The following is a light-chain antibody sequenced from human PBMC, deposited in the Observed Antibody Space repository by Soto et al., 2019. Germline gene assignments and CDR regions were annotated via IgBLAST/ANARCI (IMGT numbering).Light chain of an antibody. CDR2: GTT. CDR3: SSYTSSSTGV. Sequence: QSVLTQPPSVSGAPGQRVTISCTGSSSNIGAGYDVHWYQQLPGTAPKLIIYGTTNRPSGVPDRFSGSKSGTSASLAITGLQAEDEADYYCSSYTSSSTGVFGTGTKVTVL. CDR1: SSNIGAGYD. V-gene: IGLV1-40*01. J-gene: IGLJ1*01.